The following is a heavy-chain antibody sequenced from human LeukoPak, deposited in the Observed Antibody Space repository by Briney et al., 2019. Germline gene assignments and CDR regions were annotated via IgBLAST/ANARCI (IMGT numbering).Heavy chain of an antibody. CDR2: ISGSGGST. J-gene: IGHJ6*03. Sequence: GGTLRLSCAASGFTFSSYGMSWVRQAPGKGLEWVSAISGSGGSTYYADSVKGRFTISRDNSKNTLYLQMNSLRAEDTAVYYCAKTYGSGSYFANYYYYMDVWGKGTTVTISS. D-gene: IGHD3-10*01. CDR3: AKTYGSGSYFANYYYYMDV. CDR1: GFTFSSYG. V-gene: IGHV3-23*01.